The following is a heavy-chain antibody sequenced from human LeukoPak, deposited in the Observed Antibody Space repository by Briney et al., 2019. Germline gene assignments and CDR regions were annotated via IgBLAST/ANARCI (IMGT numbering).Heavy chain of an antibody. D-gene: IGHD2-21*02. CDR2: INPNSGDT. Sequence: ASVKVSCKASGYIFTGYYIHWVRQAPGQGLEWMGWINPNSGDTKYAQKFQGRVTMTRDTSNNTVYMDLTRLIFDDTAMYYCARDGVFRFEVGDVYYYYMDVWGKGTTVIISS. CDR3: ARDGVFRFEVGDVYYYYMDV. CDR1: GYIFTGYY. V-gene: IGHV1-2*02. J-gene: IGHJ6*03.